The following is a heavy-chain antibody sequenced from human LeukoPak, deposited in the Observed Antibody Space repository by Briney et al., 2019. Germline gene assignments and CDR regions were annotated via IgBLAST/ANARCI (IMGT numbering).Heavy chain of an antibody. CDR2: IYNSRST. Sequence: PSETLSLTCTVSGGSISDYYWTWIRQPPGKGLEWIGFIYNSRSTNYNPSLMSRVTISVDTSKKQFSLKVDSVTAADTAVYFCARRNVLTEGEAFDIWGQGTMVTVSS. J-gene: IGHJ3*02. D-gene: IGHD3-16*01. V-gene: IGHV4-59*08. CDR3: ARRNVLTEGEAFDI. CDR1: GGSISDYY.